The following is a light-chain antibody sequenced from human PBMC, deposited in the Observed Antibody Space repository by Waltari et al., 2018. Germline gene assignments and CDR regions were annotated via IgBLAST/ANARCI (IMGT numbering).Light chain of an antibody. Sequence: DTQVTHSPSTLSASVGDSVTITCRPSQTILPWMAWYQQKPGKAPKLLIYKASRLESGVPSRFSGTASGTEFTLTISSLQPDDSATYYCQQYHDYSTFGQGTKLEIK. CDR1: QTILPW. CDR2: KAS. J-gene: IGKJ2*01. V-gene: IGKV1-5*03. CDR3: QQYHDYST.